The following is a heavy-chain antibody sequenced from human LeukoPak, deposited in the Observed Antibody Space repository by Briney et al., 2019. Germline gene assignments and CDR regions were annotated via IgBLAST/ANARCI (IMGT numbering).Heavy chain of an antibody. Sequence: PGGSLRLSCAASGFTFSSYWMHWVRQVPGKGLVWVSRINSDGSSTSHADSVKGRFTISRDNAKNALYLQMNSLRAEDTAVYYCARGGRSWPADYWGQGTLVTVSS. CDR2: INSDGSST. CDR3: ARGGRSWPADY. V-gene: IGHV3-74*01. CDR1: GFTFSSYW. J-gene: IGHJ4*02. D-gene: IGHD6-13*01.